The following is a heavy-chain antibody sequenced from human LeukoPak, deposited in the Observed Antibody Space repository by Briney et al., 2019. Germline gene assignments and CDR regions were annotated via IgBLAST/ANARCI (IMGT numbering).Heavy chain of an antibody. D-gene: IGHD6-13*01. Sequence: GGSLRLTCAASGFTFSSYAMTWVRQAPGKGLEWVSAFSATDGSAQYAESVEGRFTISRDNSKNTLFLQMNSLGAEDTAVYYCARAKIAAAGTGAFDVWGQGTLVTVSS. CDR1: GFTFSSYA. CDR3: ARAKIAAAGTGAFDV. V-gene: IGHV3-23*01. CDR2: FSATDGSA. J-gene: IGHJ3*01.